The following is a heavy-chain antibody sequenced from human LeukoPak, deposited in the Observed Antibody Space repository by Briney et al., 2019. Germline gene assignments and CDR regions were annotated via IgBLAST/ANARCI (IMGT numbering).Heavy chain of an antibody. J-gene: IGHJ5*01. CDR2: ISRGGDTI. CDR3: ARDLNGWFDY. Sequence: GGSLRLSCAASGFIFSDYYMSWIRQAPGKGLEWISYISRGGDTIYYADSVKGRFTLSRDNAKDSLFLQMTNLRGEDTAIYYCARDLNGWFDYWGQGTLVTVSS. D-gene: IGHD1-1*01. V-gene: IGHV3-11*01. CDR1: GFIFSDYY.